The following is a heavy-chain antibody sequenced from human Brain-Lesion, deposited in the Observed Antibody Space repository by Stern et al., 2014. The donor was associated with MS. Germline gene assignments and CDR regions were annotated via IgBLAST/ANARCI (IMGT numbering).Heavy chain of an antibody. Sequence: QVQLVQSGPGLVKPSQTLSLSCTVSGGSISSGGYYWSWIRQPAGKGLEWIGRIFKSGSTSYNPSLKSRVTISIATSKNQFSLRLNPMTAADTAVYYCARGRVVPGFQYYATDVWGQGTTVIVSS. V-gene: IGHV4-61*02. D-gene: IGHD2-2*01. J-gene: IGHJ6*02. CDR3: ARGRVVPGFQYYATDV. CDR1: GGSISSGGYY. CDR2: IFKSGST.